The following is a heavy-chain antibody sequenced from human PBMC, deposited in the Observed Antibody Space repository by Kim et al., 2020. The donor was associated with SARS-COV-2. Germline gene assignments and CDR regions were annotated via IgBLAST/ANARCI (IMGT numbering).Heavy chain of an antibody. D-gene: IGHD3-3*01. Sequence: GGSLRLSCEGSGFPFSRIDTNWVRQRPGKGLEWVAATGTTDNTFYSVSAKGRFSVSREDAASSFYLQMNSLTAGDTAVYYCARSNAASRFRLDVWGQGTTVLVSS. V-gene: IGHV3-13*04. J-gene: IGHJ6*02. CDR3: ARSNAASRFRLDV. CDR2: TGTTDNT. CDR1: GFPFSRID.